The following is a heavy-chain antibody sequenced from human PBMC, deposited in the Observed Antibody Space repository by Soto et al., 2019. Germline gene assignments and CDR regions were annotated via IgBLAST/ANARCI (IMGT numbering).Heavy chain of an antibody. CDR2: VDTGNGNT. Sequence: QVQLVQSGAEVKKPGASVKVSCKASGYTFTSYAIHWVRQAPGQSLEWMGWVDTGNGNTKYSQKFQGRVTITSDTYANTADMELSSLRSEDTAVYYCARDAKWDPRGVEAQHDDYFDYWGQGTLVTVSS. J-gene: IGHJ4*02. CDR3: ARDAKWDPRGVEAQHDDYFDY. CDR1: GYTFTSYA. V-gene: IGHV1-3*04. D-gene: IGHD1-26*01.